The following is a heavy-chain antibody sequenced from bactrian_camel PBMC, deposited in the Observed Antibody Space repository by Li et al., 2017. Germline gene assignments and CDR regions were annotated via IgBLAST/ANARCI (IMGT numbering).Heavy chain of an antibody. V-gene: IGHV3S6*01. D-gene: IGHD4*01. CDR3: AADMGPMGRGRLCSSYLYEYNY. CDR1: GDSFNGGC. J-gene: IGHJ4*01. CDR2: ICTRTKYT. Sequence: HVQLVESGGGSVQDGGSLRLSCAASGDSFNGGCTAWFRQARGKQRYGVASICTRTKYTYYANFVKNRFTISRDSATNTMYLRMDNLNPGDTAMYYCAADMGPMGRGRLCSSYLYEYNYWGQGTQVTVS.